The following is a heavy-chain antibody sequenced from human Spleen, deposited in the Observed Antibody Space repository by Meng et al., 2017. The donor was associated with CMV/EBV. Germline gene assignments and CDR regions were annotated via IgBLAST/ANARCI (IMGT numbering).Heavy chain of an antibody. CDR3: AKGVWDYFDY. CDR2: ISSSSSYI. D-gene: IGHD1-26*01. Sequence: GGSLRLSCAASGFTFSSYTMNWVRQAPGKGLEWVSSISSSSSYIYYADSVKGRFTISRDNAKNSLYLQMNSLRAEDTAVYYCAKGVWDYFDYWGQGTLVTVSS. J-gene: IGHJ4*02. V-gene: IGHV3-21*04. CDR1: GFTFSSYT.